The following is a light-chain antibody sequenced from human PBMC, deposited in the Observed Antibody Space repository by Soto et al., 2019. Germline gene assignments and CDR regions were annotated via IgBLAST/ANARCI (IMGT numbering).Light chain of an antibody. CDR2: SDN. CDR3: ASWDVSLVV. CDR1: RSNIGTNT. J-gene: IGLJ2*01. V-gene: IGLV1-44*01. Sequence: QSVLTQPTSASGTPVQRVTISCSGSRSNIGTNTVIWYQQLPGTAPKLLIYSDNQRPSGVPDRFSGSKSGTSASLAISGLQSEDEADYYCASWDVSLVVFGGGTKVTVL.